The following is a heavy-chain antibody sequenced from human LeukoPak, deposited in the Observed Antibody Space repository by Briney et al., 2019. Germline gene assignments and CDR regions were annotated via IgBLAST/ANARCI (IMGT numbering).Heavy chain of an antibody. CDR1: GGSISSGDYY. V-gene: IGHV4-30-4*01. J-gene: IGHJ4*02. D-gene: IGHD3-16*02. Sequence: PSQTLSLTCTVSGGSISSGDYYWSWLRQPPGKGLQWIGYIYYSGSTYFSPSLKSRLTISLDTSKTQFSAKLSSVTAADTAVYYYARVSPSYDYLWESNRYLGFDYWGQGTLVTVSS. CDR3: ARVSPSYDYLWESNRYLGFDY. CDR2: IYYSGST.